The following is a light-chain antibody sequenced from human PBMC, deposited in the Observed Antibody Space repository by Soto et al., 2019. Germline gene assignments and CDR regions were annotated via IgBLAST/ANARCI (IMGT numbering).Light chain of an antibody. V-gene: IGKV3-20*01. CDR1: QIVTSSY. J-gene: IGKJ4*01. CDR3: QQYGDPPLT. Sequence: EIVLTQSPGTLSLSPGEGATLSCRASQIVTSSYLAWYQQKPGQAPRLLIYGASSGATGIPDRFSGSGSGTDFTLTISRLEPEDSAVYYCQQYGDPPLTFGGGTKVEIK. CDR2: GAS.